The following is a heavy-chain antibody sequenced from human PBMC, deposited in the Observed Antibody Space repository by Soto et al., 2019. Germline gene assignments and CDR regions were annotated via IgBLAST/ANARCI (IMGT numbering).Heavy chain of an antibody. Sequence: GESLKISCNGSGYTFNAYGIGWARQMSGKGLEWMGFIRPGDSDARYSPSFQGQVSISADKSKSIAYLQWSSLRASDSAMYYCARFGGSYFYGMDVWGQGTTVTVSS. V-gene: IGHV5-51*01. CDR1: GYTFNAYG. CDR2: IRPGDSDA. CDR3: ARFGGSYFYGMDV. J-gene: IGHJ6*02. D-gene: IGHD2-15*01.